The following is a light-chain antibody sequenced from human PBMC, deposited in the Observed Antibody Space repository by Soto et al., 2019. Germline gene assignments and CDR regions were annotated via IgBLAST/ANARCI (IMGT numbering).Light chain of an antibody. V-gene: IGKV1-5*03. CDR2: KAS. Sequence: DIQLTQSPSTLSGSVGDRVTITCRASQTISRCMAWYQQKPGKAPTLLIYKASTLKSGVPSRFSGSGSGTEFTLTISSLQPYDFATYYCQHYDSYSEAFGQGTKVDIK. CDR3: QHYDSYSEA. CDR1: QTISRC. J-gene: IGKJ1*01.